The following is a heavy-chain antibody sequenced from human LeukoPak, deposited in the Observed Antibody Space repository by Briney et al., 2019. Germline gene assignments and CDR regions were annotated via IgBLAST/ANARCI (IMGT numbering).Heavy chain of an antibody. J-gene: IGHJ6*02. V-gene: IGHV4-61*01. Sequence: PSETLSLTCTVSGGSVSSGSYGWSWIRQPPGKGLEWIGYIHYSGSTNHNPSLKSRVTISVDTSKNQFSLKLSSVTAADTAVYFCARHMWLARDPKYYGMDVWGQGTTVTVSS. D-gene: IGHD6-19*01. CDR2: IHYSGST. CDR3: ARHMWLARDPKYYGMDV. CDR1: GGSVSSGSYG.